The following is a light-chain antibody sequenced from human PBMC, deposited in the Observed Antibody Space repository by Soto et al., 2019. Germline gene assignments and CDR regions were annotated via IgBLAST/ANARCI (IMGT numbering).Light chain of an antibody. CDR1: SGHSSYA. CDR3: ETWGGGIPPVV. CDR2: LNSDGSH. Sequence: QSVLTQSPSASASLGASVKLTCTLSSGHSSYAIAWHQQQPGKGPRYLMKLNSDGSHSKGDGIPDRFSGSSSGAERCLTISGRQSEDEGGDCWETWGGGIPPVVFGGGTKLTVL. V-gene: IGLV4-69*01. J-gene: IGLJ2*01.